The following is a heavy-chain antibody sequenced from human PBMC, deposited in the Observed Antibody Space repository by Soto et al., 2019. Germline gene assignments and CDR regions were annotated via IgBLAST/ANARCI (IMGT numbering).Heavy chain of an antibody. Sequence: QVQLQQWGAGLLKPSETLSLTCAVYGGSFSGYYWSWIRQPPGKGLEWIGEINHSGSTNYNPSLKSRVTISVDTSKNRFSLKLSSVTAADTAVYYCARSYGITMVRGVSYYYYYMDVWGKGTTVTVSS. J-gene: IGHJ6*03. D-gene: IGHD3-10*01. V-gene: IGHV4-34*01. CDR3: ARSYGITMVRGVSYYYYYMDV. CDR1: GGSFSGYY. CDR2: INHSGST.